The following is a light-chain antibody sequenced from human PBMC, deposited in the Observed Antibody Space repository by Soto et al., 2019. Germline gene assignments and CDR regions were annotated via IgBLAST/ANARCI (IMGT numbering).Light chain of an antibody. CDR3: SSYAGSNNPLFV. CDR1: SSDVGGFNY. J-gene: IGLJ1*01. CDR2: EVT. V-gene: IGLV2-8*02. Sequence: SELSQAGNASRSPGPSNHISCTGTSSDVGGFNYVSWHQQHPGKAPKVIIYEVTKRPSGVPDRFSGSKSANTASLTVSGLQAEDEADYYCSSYAGSNNPLFVFGTGTKVTVL.